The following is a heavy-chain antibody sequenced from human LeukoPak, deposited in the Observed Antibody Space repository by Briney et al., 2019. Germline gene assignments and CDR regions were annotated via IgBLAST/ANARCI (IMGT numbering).Heavy chain of an antibody. V-gene: IGHV3-30*02. CDR1: GFTFSNYG. CDR3: VKDNPLDY. J-gene: IGHJ4*02. CDR2: IRYDGSNK. Sequence: GGSLRLSCGASGFTFSNYGMLWVRQAPDKGLEWVAFIRYDGSNKLYADSVKGRFTISRDNSKNTLYLHINSLRAEDTAVYYCVKDNPLDYWGQGTLVIVSS. D-gene: IGHD1-14*01.